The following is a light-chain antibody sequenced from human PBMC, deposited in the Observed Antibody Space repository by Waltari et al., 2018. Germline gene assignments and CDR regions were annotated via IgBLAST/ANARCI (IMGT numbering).Light chain of an antibody. Sequence: RSCLNWCQKNPGQPPRLFIHGASSSATGIPDSFSGSGSGTDFTLTISRLEPADLAVYYWQQYDGFVLTFVGGTKV. CDR3: QQYDGFVLT. J-gene: IGKJ4*01. CDR1: RSC. CDR2: GAS. V-gene: IGKV3-20*01.